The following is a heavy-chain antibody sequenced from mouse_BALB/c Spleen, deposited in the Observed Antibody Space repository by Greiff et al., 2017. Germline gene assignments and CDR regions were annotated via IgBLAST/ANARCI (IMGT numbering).Heavy chain of an antibody. J-gene: IGHJ2*01. CDR1: GFSLTSYG. CDR2: IWGDGST. Sequence: VMLVESGPGLVAPSQSLSITCTVSGFSLTSYGVSWVRQPPGKGLEWLGVIWGDGSTNYHSALISRLSISKDNSKSQVFLKMNSLQTDDTAMYYCARDKGYYRYDEGGFDYWGQGTTLTVSS. V-gene: IGHV2-3*01. CDR3: ARDKGYYRYDEGGFDY. D-gene: IGHD2-14*01.